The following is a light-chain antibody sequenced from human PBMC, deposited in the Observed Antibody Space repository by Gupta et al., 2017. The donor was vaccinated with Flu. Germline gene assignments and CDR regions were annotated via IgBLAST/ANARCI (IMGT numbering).Light chain of an antibody. CDR2: LGS. Sequence: VSPGEPASISCRSSQSLLKITGHNYLDWYRQKPGQAPQLMIYLGSTRASGGPERLSGSGSGTDFTLKISSGEAEDVGVSVGSQAIKPPINLAGGTKVKIK. CDR3: SQAIKPPIN. V-gene: IGKV2-28*01. J-gene: IGKJ4*01. CDR1: QSLLKITGHNY.